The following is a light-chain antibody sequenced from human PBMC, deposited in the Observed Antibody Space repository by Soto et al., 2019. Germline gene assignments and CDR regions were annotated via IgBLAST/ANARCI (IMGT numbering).Light chain of an antibody. J-gene: IGLJ3*02. V-gene: IGLV1-44*01. CDR2: SNN. CDR3: AAWDDSLSRV. Sequence: QSVLPQPPSASGTPGQRVTISCSGSSSNIGSNTVNWYQQLPGTAPKLLIYSNNQRPSGVPDRFSGSKSGTSASLAISGLQSEDEADYYCAAWDDSLSRVFGGGTKLTVL. CDR1: SSNIGSNT.